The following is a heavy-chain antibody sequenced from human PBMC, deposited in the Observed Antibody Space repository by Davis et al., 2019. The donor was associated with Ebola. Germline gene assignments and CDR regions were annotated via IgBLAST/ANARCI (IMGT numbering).Heavy chain of an antibody. CDR3: ARDRSDTSAFAV. Sequence: SETMSLTCTVSGSSINSGGYFWSWIRQRPGKGLEWIGYIHHSGSTYYNPSLKSRVTITVDTSTTILSLTLNSVTAADTAVYYCARDRSDTSAFAVWGQGTMVTVSS. CDR2: IHHSGST. J-gene: IGHJ3*01. CDR1: GSSINSGGYF. D-gene: IGHD3-22*01. V-gene: IGHV4-30-4*02.